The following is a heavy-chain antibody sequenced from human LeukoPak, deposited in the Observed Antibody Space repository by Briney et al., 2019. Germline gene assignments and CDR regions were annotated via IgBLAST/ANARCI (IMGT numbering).Heavy chain of an antibody. D-gene: IGHD5-18*01. CDR1: GGTFSSYA. V-gene: IGHV1-18*01. CDR3: ARDLYDGNSARDPIGIQLWLH. CDR2: ISAYNGNT. Sequence: ASVKVSCKASGGTFSSYAISWVRQAPGQGLEWMGWISAYNGNTNYAQKLQGRVTITTDTSTSTAYMELRSLRSDDTAVYYCARDLYDGNSARDPIGIQLWLHWGQGTLVTVSS. J-gene: IGHJ4*02.